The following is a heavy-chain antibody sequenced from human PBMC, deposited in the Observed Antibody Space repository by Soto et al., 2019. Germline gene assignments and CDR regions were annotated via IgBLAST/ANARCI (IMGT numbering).Heavy chain of an antibody. V-gene: IGHV3-30-3*01. D-gene: IGHD3-22*01. CDR3: ARDSAYDSSGYYQN. J-gene: IGHJ4*02. Sequence: QVQLVESGGGVVQPGRSLRLSCAASGFTFSSYAMHWVRQAPGKGLEWVAVISYDGSNKYYADSVKGRFTISRDNSTNTLYLQMNSLRAEDTAVYYCARDSAYDSSGYYQNWGQGTLVTVSS. CDR1: GFTFSSYA. CDR2: ISYDGSNK.